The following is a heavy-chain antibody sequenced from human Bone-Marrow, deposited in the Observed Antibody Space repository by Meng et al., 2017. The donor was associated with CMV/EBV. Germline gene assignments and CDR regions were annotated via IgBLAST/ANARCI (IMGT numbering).Heavy chain of an antibody. V-gene: IGHV3-7*01. CDR3: ARDRVLYYDFWSGYYVSDDY. J-gene: IGHJ4*02. D-gene: IGHD3-3*01. CDR2: IKQDGSEK. Sequence: GESLKISCAASGFTFSSYWMGWVRQAPGKGLEWVANIKQDGSEKYYVDSVKGRFTISRDNAKNSLYLQMNSLRAEDTAVYYCARDRVLYYDFWSGYYVSDDYWGQGTLVTVSS. CDR1: GFTFSSYW.